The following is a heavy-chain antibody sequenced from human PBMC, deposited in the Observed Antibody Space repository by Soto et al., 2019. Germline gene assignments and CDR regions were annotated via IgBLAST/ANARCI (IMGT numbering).Heavy chain of an antibody. Sequence: QVQLVQSGAEVKKPGASVKLSCTASGYTFTNYTIHWVRQAPGQRLEWMGWINAGTGHTRFSEKLQGRVSLTRDTSASTAYLYLTSLRFEDTRVYYFSRRSYSRSWDDVEYWGQGTLVTVSS. J-gene: IGHJ4*02. CDR2: INAGTGHT. D-gene: IGHD6-13*01. CDR3: SRRSYSRSWDDVEY. CDR1: GYTFTNYT. V-gene: IGHV1-3*01.